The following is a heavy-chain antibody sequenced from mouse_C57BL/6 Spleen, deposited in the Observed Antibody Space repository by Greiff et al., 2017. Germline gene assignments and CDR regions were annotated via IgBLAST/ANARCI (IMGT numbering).Heavy chain of an antibody. CDR1: GYTFTSYW. CDR2: IYPGSGST. CDR3: ARKSYYDYAMDY. J-gene: IGHJ4*01. V-gene: IGHV1-55*01. D-gene: IGHD1-1*01. Sequence: QVQLKQPGAELVKPGASVKMSCKASGYTFTSYWITWVKQRPGQGLEWIGDIYPGSGSTNYNEKFKSKATLTVDTSSSTAYMQLSSLTSEDSAVYYCARKSYYDYAMDYWGQGTSVTVSS.